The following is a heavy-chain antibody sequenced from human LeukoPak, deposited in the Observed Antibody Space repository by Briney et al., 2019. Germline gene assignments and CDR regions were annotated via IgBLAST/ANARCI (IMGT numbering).Heavy chain of an antibody. CDR1: GYTFTSYY. Sequence: ASVKVSCKASGYTFTSYYMHWVRQAPGQGLEWMGIINPSGGSTSYAQKFQGRVTMTRDTSTSTVYMELSSLGSEDTAVYYCARDLGDYGGYSYAFDIWGQGTMVTVSS. J-gene: IGHJ3*02. CDR3: ARDLGDYGGYSYAFDI. D-gene: IGHD4-17*01. V-gene: IGHV1-46*01. CDR2: INPSGGST.